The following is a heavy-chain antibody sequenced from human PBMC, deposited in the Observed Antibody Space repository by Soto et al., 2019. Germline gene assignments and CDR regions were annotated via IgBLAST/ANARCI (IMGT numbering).Heavy chain of an antibody. J-gene: IGHJ4*02. V-gene: IGHV3-23*01. CDR2: LSAGGGST. D-gene: IGHD2-8*01. CDR1: GFTFGAFA. Sequence: GGSLRLSCAASGFTFGAFAMAWVRQRPGDGLEWVSSLSAGGGSTYYNNPVRGRFTISRDNSNGTLFLQMNNLRAEDTAVYYCARDRDAYCSKGVCSGPYFDYWGRGTLVTVSS. CDR3: ARDRDAYCSKGVCSGPYFDY.